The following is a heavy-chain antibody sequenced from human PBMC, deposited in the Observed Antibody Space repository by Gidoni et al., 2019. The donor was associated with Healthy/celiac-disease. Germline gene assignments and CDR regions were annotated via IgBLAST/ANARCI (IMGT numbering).Heavy chain of an antibody. Sequence: QVQLVESGGGLVKPGGSLRLSCAASGFPFSAYYMSWIRQAPGKGLEGVSYISSSGSTIYYADSVKGRFTISRDNAKNSLYLQMNSLRAEDTAVYYCARARAYYYYMDVWGKGTTVTVSS. V-gene: IGHV3-11*01. CDR2: ISSSGSTI. CDR1: GFPFSAYY. D-gene: IGHD3-10*01. CDR3: ARARAYYYYMDV. J-gene: IGHJ6*03.